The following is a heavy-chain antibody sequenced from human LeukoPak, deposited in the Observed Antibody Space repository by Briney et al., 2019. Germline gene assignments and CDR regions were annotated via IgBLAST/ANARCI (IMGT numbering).Heavy chain of an antibody. Sequence: SGTLSLTCAVYGGSFSGYYWSWIRQPPGKGLEWIGEINHSGSTNYNPSLKSRVTISVDTSKNRFSLKLSSVTAADTAVYYCARLRSFLGGVGDYFDYWGQGTLVTVSS. J-gene: IGHJ4*02. CDR1: GGSFSGYY. V-gene: IGHV4-34*01. D-gene: IGHD2-15*01. CDR3: ARLRSFLGGVGDYFDY. CDR2: INHSGST.